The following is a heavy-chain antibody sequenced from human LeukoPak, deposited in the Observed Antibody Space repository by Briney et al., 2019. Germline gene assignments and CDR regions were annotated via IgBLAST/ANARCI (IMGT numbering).Heavy chain of an antibody. CDR3: ARIRSAAAGLEIVLDY. J-gene: IGHJ4*02. V-gene: IGHV4-34*01. CDR1: GGSFSGYY. D-gene: IGHD6-13*01. CDR2: INLSGST. Sequence: SETLSLTCAVYGGSFSGYYWSWIRQPPGKGLEWIGEINLSGSTNYNPSLKSRVTISVDTSKNQFSLKLSSVTAADTAVYYCARIRSAAAGLEIVLDYWGQGTLVTVSS.